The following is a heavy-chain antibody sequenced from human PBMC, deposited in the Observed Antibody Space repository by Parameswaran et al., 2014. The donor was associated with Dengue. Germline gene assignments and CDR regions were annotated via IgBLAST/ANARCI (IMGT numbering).Heavy chain of an antibody. CDR2: IYYSGST. V-gene: IGHV4-39*07. Sequence: WIRQPPGKGLEWIGSIYYSGSTYYNPSLKSRVTISVDTSKNQFSLKLSSVTAADTAVYYCARDGAVLWFGELFPRSFQHWGQGTLVTVSS. CDR3: ARDGAVLWFGELFPRSFQH. J-gene: IGHJ1*01. D-gene: IGHD3-10*01.